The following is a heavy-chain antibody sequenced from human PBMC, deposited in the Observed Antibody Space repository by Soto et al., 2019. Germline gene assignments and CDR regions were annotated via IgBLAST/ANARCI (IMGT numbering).Heavy chain of an antibody. CDR1: GYTFSNYG. D-gene: IGHD3-3*01. CDR3: ARATRGYYYYYGLDV. V-gene: IGHV1-18*01. Sequence: QVQLVQSGAEVKKPGASVQVSCKASGYTFSNYGISWVRQAPGQGLEWMGWTSGNKGDTKYAQTVQGRVNMTTDTSTSTVYMDLRSLRSDDTAVYYCARATRGYYYYYGLDVWGQGTTVTVSS. J-gene: IGHJ6*02. CDR2: TSGNKGDT.